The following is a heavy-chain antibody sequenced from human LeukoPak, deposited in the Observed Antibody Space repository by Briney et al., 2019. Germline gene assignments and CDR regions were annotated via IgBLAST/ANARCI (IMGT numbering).Heavy chain of an antibody. J-gene: IGHJ4*02. D-gene: IGHD6-13*01. CDR2: IYHSGST. V-gene: IGHV4-38-2*01. Sequence: PSETLSLTCAVSGYSISSGYYWGWIRQPPGKGLEWIGSIYHSGSTYYNPSLKSRVTISVDTSKNQFSLKLSSVTAADTAVYYCARGLGSSRGRATVPRYPTKDYWGQGTLVTVSS. CDR3: ARGLGSSRGRATVPRYPTKDY. CDR1: GYSISSGYY.